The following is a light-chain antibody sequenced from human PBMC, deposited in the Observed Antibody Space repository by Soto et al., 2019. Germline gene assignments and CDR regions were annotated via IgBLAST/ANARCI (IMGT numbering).Light chain of an antibody. CDR3: QQYNSYSRT. J-gene: IGKJ1*01. Sequence: DIQMTQSPSTLSASVGDRVTITCRASQSISSWLAWYQQKPGKAPKLLIYKASSLESGVPSRFSASGSGTEFTLTISSLQPDDFATYYCQQYNSYSRTFGQGTKVEMK. CDR1: QSISSW. V-gene: IGKV1-5*03. CDR2: KAS.